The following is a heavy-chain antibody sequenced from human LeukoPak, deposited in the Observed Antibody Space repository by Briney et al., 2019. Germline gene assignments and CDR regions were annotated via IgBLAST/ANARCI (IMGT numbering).Heavy chain of an antibody. CDR2: INHIGST. CDR1: GGSFIGYY. D-gene: IGHD2-15*01. V-gene: IGHV4-34*01. J-gene: IGHJ4*02. Sequence: SETLSLTCAVYGGSFIGYYWSWIRPPPGKGLDWIGEINHIGSTNYNPSLKSRVTIPVHTTQNQFSLNLTSVTAATTAVYYCARRAVVVVAGNRSYRWSTTIDDWGQGTLATVSS. CDR3: ARRAVVVVAGNRSYRWSTTIDD.